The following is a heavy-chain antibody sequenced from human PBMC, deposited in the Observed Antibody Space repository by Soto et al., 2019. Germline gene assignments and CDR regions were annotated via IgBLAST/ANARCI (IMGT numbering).Heavy chain of an antibody. CDR2: ISYDGSNK. Sequence: QVQLVESGGGVVQPGRSLRLSCAASGFTFSSYGMHWVRQAPGKGLEWVAVISYDGSNKYYADSVKGRFTISRDNSKNTLYLQMNSLRAEDTAVYYCAKDWGSLRLGELSLLSGYFDYWGQGTLVTVSS. J-gene: IGHJ4*02. V-gene: IGHV3-30*18. CDR3: AKDWGSLRLGELSLLSGYFDY. CDR1: GFTFSSYG. D-gene: IGHD3-16*02.